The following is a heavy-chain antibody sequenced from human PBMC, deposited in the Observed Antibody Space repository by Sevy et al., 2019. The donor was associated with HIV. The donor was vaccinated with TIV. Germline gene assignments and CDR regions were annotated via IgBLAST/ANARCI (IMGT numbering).Heavy chain of an antibody. CDR3: ARGYCSSTSCYVSVYYFDY. Sequence: VKVSCKASGGTFSSYAISWVRQAPGQGLEWMGGIIPIFGTANYAQKFQGRVTITADESTSTAYMELSSLRSEDTAVYYCARGYCSSTSCYVSVYYFDYWGQGTLVTVSS. V-gene: IGHV1-69*13. D-gene: IGHD2-2*01. CDR1: GGTFSSYA. CDR2: IIPIFGTA. J-gene: IGHJ4*02.